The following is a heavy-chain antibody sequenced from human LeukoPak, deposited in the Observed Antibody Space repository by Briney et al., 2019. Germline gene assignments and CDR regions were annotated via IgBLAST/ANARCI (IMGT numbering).Heavy chain of an antibody. CDR1: GGSFRGYY. CDR2: INDIGNT. J-gene: IGHJ6*03. CDR3: ARLGSVGYYNYQYMDS. Sequence: PSQTLSLTRAVYGGSFRGYYRSWIRPPPGQGPAWSGEINDIGNTNYDPSLRSRVTISVDTSKNQFSLSLTSATAADTAVYFCARLGSVGYYNYQYMDSWGNGTTVTVSS. D-gene: IGHD3-10*01. V-gene: IGHV4-34*01.